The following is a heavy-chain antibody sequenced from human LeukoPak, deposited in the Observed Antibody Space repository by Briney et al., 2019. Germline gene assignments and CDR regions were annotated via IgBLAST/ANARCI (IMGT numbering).Heavy chain of an antibody. CDR2: IENDGKVT. Sequence: GGSLRLSCAASGFIFSSYGMTWVRQAPGKGLEWVGIIENDGKVTIYGDSVRGRFTISRDNSKNTLSLQMNSLRSEDTAMYYCVRDRGYCSGGTCYALWDYWGQGTLVTVSS. CDR3: VRDRGYCSGGTCYALWDY. J-gene: IGHJ4*02. D-gene: IGHD2-15*01. CDR1: GFIFSSYG. V-gene: IGHV3-30*03.